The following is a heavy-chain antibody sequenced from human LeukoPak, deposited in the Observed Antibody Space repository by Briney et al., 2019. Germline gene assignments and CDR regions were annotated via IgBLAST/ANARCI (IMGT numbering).Heavy chain of an antibody. CDR2: IRYDGSNK. D-gene: IGHD2-15*01. J-gene: IGHJ4*02. Sequence: KPGGSLRLSCAASGFTFSSYAMSWVRQAPGKGLEWVAFIRYDGSNKYYADSVKGRFTISRDNSKNTLYLQMNSLRAEDTAVYYCAKDLEREEVVVAVPDYWGQGTLVTVSS. V-gene: IGHV3-30*02. CDR1: GFTFSSYA. CDR3: AKDLEREEVVVAVPDY.